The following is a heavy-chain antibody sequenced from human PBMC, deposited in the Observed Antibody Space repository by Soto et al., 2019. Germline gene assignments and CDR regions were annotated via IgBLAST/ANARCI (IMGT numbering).Heavy chain of an antibody. V-gene: IGHV4-39*01. D-gene: IGHD2-2*01. J-gene: IGHJ4*02. CDR1: GGSISSSRYY. Sequence: SETLSLTCSVSGGSISSSRYYWGWIRQPPGKRLEWIGTFYFGGRTYYNPSLRTRVTISVDTSKNQFSLRLSSVTAADTAIYYCARSDCTSTSCYVDYWGQGTLVTVSS. CDR2: FYFGGRT. CDR3: ARSDCTSTSCYVDY.